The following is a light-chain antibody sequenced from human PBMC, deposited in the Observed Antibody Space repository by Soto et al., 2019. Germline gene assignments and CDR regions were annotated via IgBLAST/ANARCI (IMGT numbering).Light chain of an antibody. CDR1: RSVSSY. CDR3: QHRSDWPPRRT. V-gene: IGKV3-11*01. Sequence: EIVLTQSPATLSLSPGERATLSCGASRSVSSYLAWYQQKPGQAPRLLIYDASYSATGIPARFSGSGSGTDFNLTLSSREPEAFAVYYCQHRSDWPPRRTFGGGTKVEIK. J-gene: IGKJ4*01. CDR2: DAS.